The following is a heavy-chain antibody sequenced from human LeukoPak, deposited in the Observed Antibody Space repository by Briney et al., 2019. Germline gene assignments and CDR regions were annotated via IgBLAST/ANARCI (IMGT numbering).Heavy chain of an antibody. CDR3: ARHIPRDGGVVYYSWFDP. CDR1: GGSVSGSYY. CDR2: IYYSGST. J-gene: IGHJ5*02. V-gene: IGHV4-39*01. Sequence: SETLSLTCTVSGGSVSGSYYWNWIRQPPGKGLEWIGSIYYSGSTYYNPSLKSRVTISVDTSKNQFSLKLTSVTAADTAVYYCARHIPRDGGVVYYSWFDPWGQGTLVTVSS. D-gene: IGHD3-3*01.